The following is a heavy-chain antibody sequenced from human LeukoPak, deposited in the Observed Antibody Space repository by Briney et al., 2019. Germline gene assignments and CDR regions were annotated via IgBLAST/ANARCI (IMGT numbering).Heavy chain of an antibody. D-gene: IGHD3-3*01. J-gene: IGHJ4*02. CDR1: GYTFTGYY. CDR2: INPNSGGT. V-gene: IGHV1-2*02. Sequence: ASVKVSCKASGYTFTGYYMHWVRQAPGQGLEWMGWINPNSGGTNYAQKFQGRVTMTRDTSISTAYMELSRLRSEDTAVYYCARGRNIGGTYYDFWSGYSKEGMFDYWGQGTLVTVSS. CDR3: ARGRNIGGTYYDFWSGYSKEGMFDY.